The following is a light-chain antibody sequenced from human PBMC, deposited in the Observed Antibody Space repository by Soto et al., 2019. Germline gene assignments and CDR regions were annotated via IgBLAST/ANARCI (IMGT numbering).Light chain of an antibody. Sequence: EIVMTQSPPTLSVSPGERATRSCRASQSVSSYLAWYQQKPGQAPRLLIYDASNRATGIPARFSGSGSGTEFTLTISSLQSEDFEVYYCQQYNNWPVTFGQGTRLEIK. CDR2: DAS. V-gene: IGKV3D-15*01. J-gene: IGKJ5*01. CDR1: QSVSSY. CDR3: QQYNNWPVT.